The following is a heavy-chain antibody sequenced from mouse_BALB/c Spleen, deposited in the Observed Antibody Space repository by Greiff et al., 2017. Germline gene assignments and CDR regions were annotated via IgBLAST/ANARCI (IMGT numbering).Heavy chain of an antibody. D-gene: IGHD4-1*01. J-gene: IGHJ2*01. Sequence: QVQGVESGPGLVAPSQSLSITCPVSGFSFTSYGVHWVRQPPGKVLEWLGVIWAGGSTNYNSALMSRQSISKDNSKSQVFLKMNSLQTDDTAMYYCARDNWDSAYFDYWGQGTTLTVSA. CDR3: ARDNWDSAYFDY. CDR1: GFSFTSYG. V-gene: IGHV2-9*02. CDR2: IWAGGST.